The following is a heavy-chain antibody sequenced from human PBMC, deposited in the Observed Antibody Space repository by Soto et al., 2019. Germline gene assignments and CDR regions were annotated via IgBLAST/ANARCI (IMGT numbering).Heavy chain of an antibody. CDR2: IYPGDSNT. J-gene: IGHJ4*02. Sequence: PGESLKISCKGSGYSFTNYWIGWVRQMPGKGLEWMGIIYPGDSNTRYSPSFQGQFTISGDKSLSTAYLQWSSLNASDTAMYYCARQGYCSSTAFYTVDYWGQGTLVTVSS. V-gene: IGHV5-51*01. CDR1: GYSFTNYW. CDR3: ARQGYCSSTAFYTVDY. D-gene: IGHD2-2*02.